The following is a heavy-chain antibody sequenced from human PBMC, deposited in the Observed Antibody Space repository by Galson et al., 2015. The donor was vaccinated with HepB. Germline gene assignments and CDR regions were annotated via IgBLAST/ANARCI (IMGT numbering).Heavy chain of an antibody. CDR1: GGSISSFY. J-gene: IGHJ4*01. CDR3: ARLRKFDWLDGTSGYYFDY. Sequence: ETLSLTCTVSGGSISSFYWSWIRQPPGKALEWIGYIFYSGSTNYNPSLKSRVTMSVATSKSQFSLKVNSVTAADTAVYYCARLRKFDWLDGTSGYYFDYWGQGTLVTVSS. CDR2: IFYSGST. V-gene: IGHV4-59*08. D-gene: IGHD3-9*01.